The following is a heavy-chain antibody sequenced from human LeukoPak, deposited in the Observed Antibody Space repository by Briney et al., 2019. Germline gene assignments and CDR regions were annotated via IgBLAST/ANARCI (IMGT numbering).Heavy chain of an antibody. CDR3: AKVVVVPAATTKTYYFDF. Sequence: GGSLRLSCAASGFTFSSYAMTWVRQAPGKGLEWVSGISVAAGSTYYADSVKGRFTIFRDNSKNTLYLQMNSLRAEDTAVYYCAKVVVVPAATTKTYYFDFWGQGTLVTVSS. CDR2: ISVAAGST. CDR1: GFTFSSYA. J-gene: IGHJ4*02. D-gene: IGHD2-2*01. V-gene: IGHV3-23*01.